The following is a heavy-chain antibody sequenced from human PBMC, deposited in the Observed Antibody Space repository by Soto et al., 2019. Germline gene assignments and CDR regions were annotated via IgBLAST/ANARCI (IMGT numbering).Heavy chain of an antibody. Sequence: GESLKISCKGSGYSFAGYWITWVRQKPGKGLEWMGRIDPSDSQTYYSPSFRGHVTISVTKSITTVFLQWSSLRASDTAMYYCARLGYDGIFYGMDVWGQGTTVTVSS. CDR1: GYSFAGYW. V-gene: IGHV5-10-1*01. CDR3: ARLGYDGIFYGMDV. D-gene: IGHD5-12*01. J-gene: IGHJ6*02. CDR2: IDPSDSQT.